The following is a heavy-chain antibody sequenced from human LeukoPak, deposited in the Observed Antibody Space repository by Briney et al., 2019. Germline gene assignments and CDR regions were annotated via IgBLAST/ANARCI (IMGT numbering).Heavy chain of an antibody. CDR3: AKGGRSALPYIPY. V-gene: IGHV3-23*01. D-gene: IGHD1-26*01. J-gene: IGHJ4*02. CDR2: IIGSGIST. CDR1: GFTFSTYA. Sequence: GGSLSLSCAASGFTFSTYAMTWVRQAPGKGLEWVSTIIGSGISTYHAHSVRGRFTISRDTCTNTLYRHMNSLRADDTALYYWAKGGRSALPYIPYWGQGTLVTVSS.